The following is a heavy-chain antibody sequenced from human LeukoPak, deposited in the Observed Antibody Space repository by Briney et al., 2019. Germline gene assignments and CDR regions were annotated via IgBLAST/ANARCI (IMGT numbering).Heavy chain of an antibody. D-gene: IGHD6-19*01. CDR1: GYTFIDYY. CDR3: ARAHTTGWY. CDR2: INPNAGGT. J-gene: IGHJ4*02. V-gene: IGHV1-2*02. Sequence: ASVKVSCKASGYTFIDYYVHWVRQGPGQGLEWMGWINPNAGGTNYAQKFQGRVTMAWDTSITTTYMELSRLTSDDTAVYYCARAHTTGWYWGQGTQVTVSS.